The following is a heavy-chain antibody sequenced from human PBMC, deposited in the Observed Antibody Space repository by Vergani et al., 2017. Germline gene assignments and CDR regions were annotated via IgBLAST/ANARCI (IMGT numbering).Heavy chain of an antibody. V-gene: IGHV3-71*04. CDR1: GFTFSSYS. D-gene: IGHD2-2*02. CDR3: AKGPGFQYCSSTSGDIGAFDI. CDR2: IRSKAYGGTT. J-gene: IGHJ3*02. Sequence: EVQLVESGGGLVKPGGSLRLSCAASGFTFSSYSMSWFRQAPGKGLEWVGFIRSKAYGGTTEYAASVKGRFTISRDDSKSIAYLQMNSLRAEDTALYYCAKGPGFQYCSSTSGDIGAFDIWGQGTMVTVSS.